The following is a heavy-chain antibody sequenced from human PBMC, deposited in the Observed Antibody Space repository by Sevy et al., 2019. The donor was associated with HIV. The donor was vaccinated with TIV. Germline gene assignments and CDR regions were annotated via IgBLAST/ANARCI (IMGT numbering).Heavy chain of an antibody. Sequence: ASVKVSCKASDYTFSTQGFNWVRQAPGQGLEWMGWISAYNGNTKYARKFQGRVTMTTDTSTSTAYMELRSLTSDDTAVYYCARDWAPGYYYDAIGIKRDYYFDYWGHGTLVTVSS. CDR2: ISAYNGNT. D-gene: IGHD3-22*01. CDR3: ARDWAPGYYYDAIGIKRDYYFDY. J-gene: IGHJ4*01. CDR1: DYTFSTQG. V-gene: IGHV1-18*01.